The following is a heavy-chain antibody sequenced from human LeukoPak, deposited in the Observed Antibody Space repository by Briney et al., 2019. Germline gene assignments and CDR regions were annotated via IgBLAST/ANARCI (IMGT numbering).Heavy chain of an antibody. CDR1: GFTFSNYW. CDR2: IKQDESEK. CDR3: ARALDSSSSRYQEFEE. D-gene: IGHD2-2*01. J-gene: IGHJ4*02. Sequence: LSGGSLRLSCSASGFTFSNYWMSWVRQAPGKGLEWVANIKQDESEKYYVDSVKGRFTISRDNAKSSLYLQMNSLRAEDTAVYYCARALDSSSSRYQEFEEWGQGTPVSVSS. V-gene: IGHV3-7*01.